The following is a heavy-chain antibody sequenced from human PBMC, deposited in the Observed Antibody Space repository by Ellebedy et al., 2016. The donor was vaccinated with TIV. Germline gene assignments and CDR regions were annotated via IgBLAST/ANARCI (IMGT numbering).Heavy chain of an antibody. V-gene: IGHV4-61*08. CDR1: DGSVNNRGYY. CDR3: ARLTLSPASGQFDY. Sequence: SETLSLXCSVSDGSVNNRGYYWAWLRQPPGKGLEWIGHIHYTGSTDYNPSLKSRLIISLDTPRNQFSLKLSAVTAADTAVYYCARLTLSPASGQFDYWGQGTLVTVSS. J-gene: IGHJ4*02. D-gene: IGHD3-9*01. CDR2: IHYTGST.